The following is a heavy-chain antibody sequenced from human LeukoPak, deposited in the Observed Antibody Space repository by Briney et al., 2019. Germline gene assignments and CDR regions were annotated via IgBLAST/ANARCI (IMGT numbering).Heavy chain of an antibody. V-gene: IGHV1-8*01. Sequence: GSVKVSCKASGYTFTSYDVNWVRQATGQGLERMGWMNPNSGNTGYAQKFQGRVTMTRNTSISTAYMELSSLRSEDTAVYYCARGPIGENWFDPWGQGTLVTVSS. CDR1: GYTFTSYD. CDR2: MNPNSGNT. J-gene: IGHJ5*02. CDR3: ARGPIGENWFDP. D-gene: IGHD3-10*01.